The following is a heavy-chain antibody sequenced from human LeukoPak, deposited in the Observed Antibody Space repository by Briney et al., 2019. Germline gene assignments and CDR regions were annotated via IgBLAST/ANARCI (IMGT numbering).Heavy chain of an antibody. J-gene: IGHJ4*02. CDR3: ALLAVASDFDY. CDR1: GFPFSIYE. Sequence: GGSLRLSCAVSGFPFSIYEMNWVRQAPGKGLEWVSNIGSSGTTIYYADSVKGRFSISRDNAKSSLYLQMNSLRVEDTAVYYCALLAVASDFDYWGQGVLVTVSS. CDR2: IGSSGTTI. V-gene: IGHV3-48*03. D-gene: IGHD6-19*01.